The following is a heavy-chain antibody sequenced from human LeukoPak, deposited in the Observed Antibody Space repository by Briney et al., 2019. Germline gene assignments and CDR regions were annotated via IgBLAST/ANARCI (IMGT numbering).Heavy chain of an antibody. J-gene: IGHJ5*02. D-gene: IGHD1-26*01. CDR2: IYYSGST. CDR1: GGSISSYY. V-gene: IGHV4-59*08. CDR3: ARTVGEPSWFDP. Sequence: SETLSLTCTVSGGSISSYYWSWIRQPPGKGLEWIGYIYYSGSTNYNPSLKSRVTISVDTSKNQFSLKLSSVTAADTAVYYCARTVGEPSWFDPWGQGTLVTVSS.